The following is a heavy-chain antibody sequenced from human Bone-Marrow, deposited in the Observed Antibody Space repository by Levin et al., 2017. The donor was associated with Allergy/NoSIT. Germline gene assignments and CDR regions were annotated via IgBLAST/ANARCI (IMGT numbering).Heavy chain of an antibody. CDR2: MAHAEGNN. CDR1: GLTLSSYG. V-gene: IGHV3-30*18. Sequence: PGGSLRLSCAASGLTLSSYGMHWVRQTPGKGLEWVAIMAHAEGNNVYADSVKGRFTVSRDNSNNTLYLQMSSLRADDTAVYYCAKEMTNHYFDSWGQGTLVTVSS. J-gene: IGHJ4*02. CDR3: AKEMTNHYFDS.